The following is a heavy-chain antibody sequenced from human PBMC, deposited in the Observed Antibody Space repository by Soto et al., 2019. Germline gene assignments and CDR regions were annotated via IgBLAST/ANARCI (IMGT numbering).Heavy chain of an antibody. J-gene: IGHJ4*02. CDR2: IWYDGSNK. Sequence: GGSLRLSCAASGFTFSSYGMHWVRQAPGKGLEWVAVIWYDGSNKYYADSVKGRFTISRDNSKNTLYLQMNSLRAEDTAVYYCARPGIAVGRDYFDYWGQGTLVTVSS. CDR1: GFTFSSYG. V-gene: IGHV3-33*01. D-gene: IGHD6-19*01. CDR3: ARPGIAVGRDYFDY.